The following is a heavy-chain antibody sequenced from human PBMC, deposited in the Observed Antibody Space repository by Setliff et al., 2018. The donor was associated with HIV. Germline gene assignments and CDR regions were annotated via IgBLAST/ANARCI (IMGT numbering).Heavy chain of an antibody. CDR3: ARAFGYYDFWSGYSGDEFDI. CDR2: ISYDGSDI. J-gene: IGHJ3*02. D-gene: IGHD3-3*01. Sequence: GGSLRLSCAASGFTFTSYVMHWVRHAPGKGLEWVAAISYDGSDIYYADSVKGRFTISRENSKNTLYLQMNSLRPEDTAVYYCARAFGYYDFWSGYSGDEFDIWGQGTTVTVSS. CDR1: GFTFTSYV. V-gene: IGHV3-30*04.